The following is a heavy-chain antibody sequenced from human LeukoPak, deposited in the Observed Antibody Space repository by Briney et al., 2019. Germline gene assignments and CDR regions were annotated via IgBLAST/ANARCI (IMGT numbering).Heavy chain of an antibody. CDR3: VTDYISWYSFDS. D-gene: IGHD6-13*01. V-gene: IGHV3-43*01. J-gene: IGHJ4*02. Sequence: HPGESLRLSCAASGFGFAENTMHWVRQPPGKGLEWLSLISWDGTNTFYADSVKGRFVISRDNKKNVLHLQINSLRVEDTGLYYCVTDYISWYSFDSWGQGALVTVSS. CDR2: ISWDGTNT. CDR1: GFGFAENT.